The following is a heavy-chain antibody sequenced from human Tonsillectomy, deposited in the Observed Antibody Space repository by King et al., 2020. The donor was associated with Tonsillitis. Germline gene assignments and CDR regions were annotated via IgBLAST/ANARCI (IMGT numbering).Heavy chain of an antibody. CDR1: GGSFSGYY. J-gene: IGHJ4*02. CDR2: INHSGST. CDR3: ARTLTTVNPYYNDH. V-gene: IGHV4-34*01. D-gene: IGHD4-11*01. Sequence: VQLQQWGAGLLRPSGTLSLTCAVYGGSFSGYYWSWIRQPPGKGLEWIGEINHSGSTNYNPSLKSRVTISVDTSKNQFSLKLTSVTAADTAVYYCARTLTTVNPYYNDHWGEGALVTVSS.